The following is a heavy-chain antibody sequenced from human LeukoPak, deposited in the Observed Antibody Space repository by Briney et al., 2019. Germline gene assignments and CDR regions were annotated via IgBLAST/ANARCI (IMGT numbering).Heavy chain of an antibody. CDR3: ARDYQYYDILTGYPDDAFDI. Sequence: SETLSLTCTVSGGSISSYYWSWIRQPPGKGLEWIGYIYYSGSANYNPSLKSRVTISVDTSKNQFSLKLSSVTAADTAVYYCARDYQYYDILTGYPDDAFDIWGQGTMVTVSS. CDR2: IYYSGSA. V-gene: IGHV4-59*01. J-gene: IGHJ3*02. CDR1: GGSISSYY. D-gene: IGHD3-9*01.